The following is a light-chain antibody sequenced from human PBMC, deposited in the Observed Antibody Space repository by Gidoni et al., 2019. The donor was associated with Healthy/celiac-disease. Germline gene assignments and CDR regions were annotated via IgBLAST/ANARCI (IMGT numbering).Light chain of an antibody. J-gene: IGKJ2*01. CDR2: AAS. Sequence: DIQMTQCPSSLSASVGDRVTITCRASQSISSYLNWYQQKPGKAPKLLIYAASSLQSGVPSRFSGSGSGTDFTLTISSLQPEDFATYYCQQSYSTPPTFXQXTKLEIK. CDR1: QSISSY. CDR3: QQSYSTPPT. V-gene: IGKV1-39*01.